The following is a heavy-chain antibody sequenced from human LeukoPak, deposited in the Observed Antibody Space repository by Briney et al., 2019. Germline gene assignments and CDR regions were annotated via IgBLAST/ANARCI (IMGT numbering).Heavy chain of an antibody. J-gene: IGHJ6*02. V-gene: IGHV4-59*01. CDR1: GGSISNYY. CDR2: SYYSGST. Sequence: PSETLSLTCTVSGGSISNYYWSWIRQPPGKGLEWLGYSYYSGSTNYNPSLKSRVTISVETSKNQFTLKVSSVTAAGTAVYYCARWSGWSTYGMDVWGQGTTVTVSS. CDR3: ARWSGWSTYGMDV. D-gene: IGHD6-19*01.